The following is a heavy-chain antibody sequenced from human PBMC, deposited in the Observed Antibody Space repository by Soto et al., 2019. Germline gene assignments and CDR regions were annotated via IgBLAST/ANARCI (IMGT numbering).Heavy chain of an antibody. V-gene: IGHV2-5*02. Sequence: QITLKESGPTLVKPTQTLTLTCTFSGFSLSTSGVGVGWIRQPPGQALEWLALIYWDDDKRYSPSLKSRLTITKDTAKNQVVLTMTNMDPVDTATYYCAHRRWGKPIPYWGQGTLGTVSA. CDR2: IYWDDDK. CDR1: GFSLSTSGVG. J-gene: IGHJ4*02. CDR3: AHRRWGKPIPY. D-gene: IGHD3-16*01.